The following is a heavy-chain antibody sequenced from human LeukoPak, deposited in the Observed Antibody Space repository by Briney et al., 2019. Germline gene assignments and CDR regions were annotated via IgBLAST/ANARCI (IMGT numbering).Heavy chain of an antibody. CDR1: GYTFTGYY. J-gene: IGHJ5*02. V-gene: IGHV1-2*04. Sequence: ASVKVSCKASGYTFTGYYMHWVRQAPGQGLEWMGWITPNSGGTNYAQKFQGWVTMTRDTSISTAYMELSRLRSDDTAVYYCARGGPYCGGDCYSILEDNWFDPWGQGTLVTVSS. CDR2: ITPNSGGT. CDR3: ARGGPYCGGDCYSILEDNWFDP. D-gene: IGHD2-21*02.